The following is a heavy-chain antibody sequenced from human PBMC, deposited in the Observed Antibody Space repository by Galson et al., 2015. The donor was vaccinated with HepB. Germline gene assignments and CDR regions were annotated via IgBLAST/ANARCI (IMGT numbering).Heavy chain of an antibody. D-gene: IGHD3-22*01. J-gene: IGHJ4*02. Sequence: SLRLSCAASGFTFSNYSMNWVRQAPGKGLEWVSSISSSSSYIYYADSVKGRFTISRDNAKNSLYLQMNSLRAEDTAVYYCARDYYDSSGYSDYWGQGTLVTVSS. CDR3: ARDYYDSSGYSDY. CDR1: GFTFSNYS. CDR2: ISSSSSYI. V-gene: IGHV3-21*01.